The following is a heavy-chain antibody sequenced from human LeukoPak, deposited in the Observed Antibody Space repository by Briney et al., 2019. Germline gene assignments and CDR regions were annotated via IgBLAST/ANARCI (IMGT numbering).Heavy chain of an antibody. CDR3: ARTRYCSSTNCNDAFDI. D-gene: IGHD2-2*01. CDR1: GFTFSSYA. J-gene: IGHJ3*02. V-gene: IGHV3-30-3*01. Sequence: GGSLRLSCAASGFTFSSYAMSWVRQAPGKGLEWVGVISYDGSNNYYADSVKGRFTFSRDNSKNTLYLQMNSLRAEDTAIYYCARTRYCSSTNCNDAFDIWGQGAMVTVSS. CDR2: ISYDGSNN.